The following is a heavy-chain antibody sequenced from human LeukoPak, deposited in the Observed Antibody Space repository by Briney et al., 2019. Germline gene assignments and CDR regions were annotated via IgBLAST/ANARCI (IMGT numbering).Heavy chain of an antibody. CDR1: GYTFTGYY. J-gene: IGHJ4*02. CDR3: ARYHGSGSYPFDY. V-gene: IGHV1-2*06. CDR2: INPNSGGT. D-gene: IGHD3-10*01. Sequence: ASVKVSCKASGYTFTGYYMHWVRQAPGQGLEWMGRINPNSGGTNYAQKFQGRVIMTRDTSISTAYMELSRLRSDDTAVYYCARYHGSGSYPFDYWGQGTLVTVSS.